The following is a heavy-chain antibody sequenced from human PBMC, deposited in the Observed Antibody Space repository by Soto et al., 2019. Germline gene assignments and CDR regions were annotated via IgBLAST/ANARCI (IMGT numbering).Heavy chain of an antibody. J-gene: IGHJ4*02. Sequence: QVQLVESGGGVVQPGRSLRLCRADSGFTFSRSGMHGVRQAPGKGLEWGAVISYDGSNKYYADSVKGRFTISRDNSKNTLYLQMNSLRAEDTAVYYCAKDPATRLWFGEFLFDYWGQGTLVTVSS. CDR1: GFTFSRSG. CDR3: AKDPATRLWFGEFLFDY. V-gene: IGHV3-30*18. CDR2: ISYDGSNK. D-gene: IGHD3-10*01.